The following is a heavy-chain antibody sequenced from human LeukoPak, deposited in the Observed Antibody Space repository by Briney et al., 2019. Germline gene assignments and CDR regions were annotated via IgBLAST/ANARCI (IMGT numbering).Heavy chain of an antibody. V-gene: IGHV1-69*13. Sequence: SVKVSCKASGGTFSSYAISWVRQAPGQGLEWMGGIIPIFGTANYAQKFQGRVTITADESTSAAYMELSSLRSEDTSVYYCARGKVPAAMADANYWGQGTLVTVSS. J-gene: IGHJ4*02. CDR3: ARGKVPAAMADANY. CDR1: GGTFSSYA. CDR2: IIPIFGTA. D-gene: IGHD2-2*01.